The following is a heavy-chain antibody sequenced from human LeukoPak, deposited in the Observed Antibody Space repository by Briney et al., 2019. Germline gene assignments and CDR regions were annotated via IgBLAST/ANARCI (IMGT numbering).Heavy chain of an antibody. CDR1: GFTFSNYA. Sequence: GGSLRLSCAASGFTFSNYAMSWVRQAPGKGLEWVSYISSSGSTIYYADSVKGRFTISRNNAKNSLYLQMNSLRAEDTAVYYCAREYSSGYSPWGQGTLVTVSS. CDR3: AREYSSGYSP. CDR2: ISSSGSTI. J-gene: IGHJ5*02. D-gene: IGHD3-22*01. V-gene: IGHV3-11*01.